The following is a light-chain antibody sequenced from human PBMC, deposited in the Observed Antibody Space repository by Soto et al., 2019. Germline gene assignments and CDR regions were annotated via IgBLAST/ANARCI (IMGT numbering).Light chain of an antibody. CDR3: QQYYTQPPT. V-gene: IGKV4-1*01. CDR2: WAS. CDR1: RSVFYSSNNKNY. J-gene: IGKJ2*01. Sequence: DTVMTQSPESLAVSLGERATINCTSSRSVFYSSNNKNYLTWYQQKPGQPPKLLIYWASNRESGVPARFSGSGSGTDFTLSISSLQAEDVAFYYCQQYYTQPPTFGQGTKLEIK.